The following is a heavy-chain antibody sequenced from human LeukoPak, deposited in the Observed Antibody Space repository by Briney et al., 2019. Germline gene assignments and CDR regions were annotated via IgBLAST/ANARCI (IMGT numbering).Heavy chain of an antibody. V-gene: IGHV4-30-4*01. CDR3: ASPDILTGRDAFDT. D-gene: IGHD3-9*01. CDR2: IYYSGST. Sequence: SETLSLTCTVSGGSLSSGDYYWGWIRQPPGKGLEWIGYIYYSGSTYYNPSLKSRVTISVDTSKNQFSLKLSSVTAADTAVYYCASPDILTGRDAFDTWGQGTMVTVSS. J-gene: IGHJ3*02. CDR1: GGSLSSGDYY.